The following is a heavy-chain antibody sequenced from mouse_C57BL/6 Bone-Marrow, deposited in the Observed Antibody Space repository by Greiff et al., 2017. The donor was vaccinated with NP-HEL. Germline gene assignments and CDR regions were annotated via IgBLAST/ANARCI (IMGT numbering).Heavy chain of an antibody. CDR2: IDPSDSYT. CDR1: GYTFTSYW. Sequence: QVQLQQSGAELVMPGASVKLSCKASGYTFTSYWMHWVKQRPGQGLEWIGEIDPSDSYTNYNQKFKGKSTLTVDKSSSTAYMQLSSLTSEDSAVYYCARSQLGQNYFDYWGQGTTLTVSS. D-gene: IGHD4-1*02. V-gene: IGHV1-69*01. J-gene: IGHJ2*01. CDR3: ARSQLGQNYFDY.